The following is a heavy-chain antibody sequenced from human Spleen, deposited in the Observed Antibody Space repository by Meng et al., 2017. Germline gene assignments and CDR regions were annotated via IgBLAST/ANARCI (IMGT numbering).Heavy chain of an antibody. CDR1: GFTFSRYE. CDR2: IVNSGNTI. Sequence: GESLKISCEASGFTFSRYEMNWVRQAPGKGLDWVSHIVNSGNTIRYADPVKGRFTISRDNAKNSLYLQMNSLRVEDTAVYYCARDQQRITMIVVVMGAFDIWGQGTMVTVSS. V-gene: IGHV3-48*03. J-gene: IGHJ3*02. CDR3: ARDQQRITMIVVVMGAFDI. D-gene: IGHD3-22*01.